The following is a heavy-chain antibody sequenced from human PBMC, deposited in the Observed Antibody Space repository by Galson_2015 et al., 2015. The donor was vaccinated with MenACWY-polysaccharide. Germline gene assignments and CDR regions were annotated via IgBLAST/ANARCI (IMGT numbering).Heavy chain of an antibody. Sequence: SLRLSCAGSGLTFSSYGMGWVRQAPGKGLEWVSGLSPTTGNTYYADPVRGWFTISRDNSKNTLYLQMDSLRAEDTALYYCAKGAAHYGSGNYYDYWGQGTQVTVSS. J-gene: IGHJ4*02. CDR2: LSPTTGNT. V-gene: IGHV3-23*01. CDR1: GLTFSSYG. CDR3: AKGAAHYGSGNYYDY. D-gene: IGHD3-10*01.